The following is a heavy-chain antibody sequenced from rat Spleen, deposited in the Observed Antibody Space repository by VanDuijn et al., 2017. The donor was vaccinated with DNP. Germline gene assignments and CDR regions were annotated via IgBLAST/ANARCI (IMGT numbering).Heavy chain of an antibody. J-gene: IGHJ1*01. CDR3: ARWGTFYWYFDF. CDR2: IHTGSGGT. CDR1: GYTFTSYY. Sequence: QVQLQQSGAELAKPGSSVKISCKASGYTFTSYYISWIKQTTGQGLEYVGYIHTGSGGTNYNEKFKGRATLTLEKSSSTAFMQLSSLTPDDSAVYYCARWGTFYWYFDFWGPGTMVTVSS. D-gene: IGHD3-2*01. V-gene: IGHV1-43*01.